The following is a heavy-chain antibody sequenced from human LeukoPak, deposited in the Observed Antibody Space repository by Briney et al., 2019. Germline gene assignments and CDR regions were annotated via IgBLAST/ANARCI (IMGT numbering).Heavy chain of an antibody. CDR1: GSTFSSYW. V-gene: IGHV3-7*01. J-gene: IGHJ4*02. D-gene: IGHD4-17*01. Sequence: PGGSLRLSGAASGSTFSSYWMSWVRQAPGKGLEWVANIKQDGSEKYYVDSVKGRFTISRDNAKNSLYLQMNSLRAEDTAVYYCARDLGLLFDYWGQGTLVTVSS. CDR2: IKQDGSEK. CDR3: ARDLGLLFDY.